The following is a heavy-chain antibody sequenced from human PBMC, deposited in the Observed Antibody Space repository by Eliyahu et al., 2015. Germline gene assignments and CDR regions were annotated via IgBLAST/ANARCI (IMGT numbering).Heavy chain of an antibody. Sequence: QITLKESGPTLMKPTQTLTLTCTFSXFSLXTXGGGVGXIRQPPGKALECLALIYXNDDKRYSPSLKSRLTITKDTSKSQVVLTMTNMDPVDTATYYCAHRRYDSSGKEYFQHWGQGTLVTVSS. V-gene: IGHV2-5*01. CDR1: XFSLXTXGGG. CDR2: IYXNDDK. CDR3: AHRRYDSSGKEYFQH. J-gene: IGHJ1*01. D-gene: IGHD3-22*01.